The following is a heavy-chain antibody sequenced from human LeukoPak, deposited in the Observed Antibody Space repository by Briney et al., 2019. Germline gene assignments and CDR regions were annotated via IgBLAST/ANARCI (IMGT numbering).Heavy chain of an antibody. J-gene: IGHJ4*02. CDR1: GGSISSYY. D-gene: IGHD3-22*01. CDR2: IYYSGST. V-gene: IGHV4-59*08. CDR3: ARLHRDDSSGYYAPVVDY. Sequence: SETLSLTCTVSGGSISSYYWSWIRQPPGKGLEWTGYIYYSGSTNYNPSLKSRVTISVDTSKNQFSLKLSSVTAADTAVYYCARLHRDDSSGYYAPVVDYWGQGTLVTVSS.